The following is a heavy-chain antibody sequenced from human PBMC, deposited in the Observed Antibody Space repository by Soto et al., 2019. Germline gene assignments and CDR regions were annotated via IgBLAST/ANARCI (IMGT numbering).Heavy chain of an antibody. V-gene: IGHV5-10-1*01. CDR2: IDPSDSYT. CDR1: GYSFATYW. CDR3: ARVETYYYDSSGYYYDY. D-gene: IGHD3-22*01. J-gene: IGHJ4*02. Sequence: PGESLKISCKASGYSFATYWISLVRQVPGKGLEWMGRIDPSDSYTNYSPSFQGHVTISADKSISTAYLHWSSLKASDTAIYYCARVETYYYDSSGYYYDYWGQGTLVPVSS.